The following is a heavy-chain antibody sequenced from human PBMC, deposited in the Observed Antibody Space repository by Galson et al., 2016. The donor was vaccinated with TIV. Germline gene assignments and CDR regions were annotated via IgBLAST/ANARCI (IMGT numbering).Heavy chain of an antibody. J-gene: IGHJ6*02. D-gene: IGHD3-3*01. CDR1: GYKFSTYW. CDR3: ARHGYAFWNDQDYFFYGMDV. V-gene: IGHV5-51*01. CDR2: IYPGDSDT. Sequence: QSGAEVKKPGESLKIACKTSGYKFSTYWMSWVRQMPGKGPEWVGHIYPGDSDTRYSPSFQGHVTISADKSIDTAYLQWGSLKASDSAIYYCARHGYAFWNDQDYFFYGMDVWGQGTTVIVSS.